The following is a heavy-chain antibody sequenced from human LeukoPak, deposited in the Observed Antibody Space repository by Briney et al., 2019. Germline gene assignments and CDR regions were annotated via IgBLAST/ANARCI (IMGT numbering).Heavy chain of an antibody. D-gene: IGHD4-11*01. CDR1: GDSFSRHY. Sequence: SETLSLTCIVSGDSFSRHYWSWIRQPPGKGLEWIGYIYYSGSTNYNPSLKSRVTISVDTSKNQFSLKLSSVTAADTAVYYCARVTGPLVWGQGTLVTVSS. V-gene: IGHV4-59*11. J-gene: IGHJ4*02. CDR2: IYYSGST. CDR3: ARVTGPLV.